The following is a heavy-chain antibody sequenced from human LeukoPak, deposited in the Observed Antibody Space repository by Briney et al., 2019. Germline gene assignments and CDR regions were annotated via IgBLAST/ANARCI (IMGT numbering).Heavy chain of an antibody. CDR2: IKSKTDGGTT. CDR3: TTLPYYDFWSASPGFFDY. CDR1: GFTFSNAW. D-gene: IGHD3-3*01. Sequence: GGSLRLSCAASGFTFSNAWMSWVRQAPGKGLEWVGRIKSKTDGGTTDYAAPVKGRFTISRDDSKNTLYLQMNSLKTEDTAVYYCTTLPYYDFWSASPGFFDYWGQGTLVTVSS. J-gene: IGHJ4*02. V-gene: IGHV3-15*01.